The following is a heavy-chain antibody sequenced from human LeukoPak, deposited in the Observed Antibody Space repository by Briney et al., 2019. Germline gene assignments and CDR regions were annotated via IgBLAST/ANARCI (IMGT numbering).Heavy chain of an antibody. Sequence: GGSLRLSCAASGFTFSNYAMHWVRQAPGKGLEWVSYISSSSSTIYYADSVKGRFTISRDNAKNSLYLQMNSLRAEDTAVYYCARHYYYGMDVWGQGTTVTVSS. J-gene: IGHJ6*02. CDR3: ARHYYYGMDV. V-gene: IGHV3-48*01. CDR1: GFTFSNYA. CDR2: ISSSSSTI.